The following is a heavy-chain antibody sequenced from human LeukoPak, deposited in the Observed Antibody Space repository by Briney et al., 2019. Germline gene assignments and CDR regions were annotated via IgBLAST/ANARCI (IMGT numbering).Heavy chain of an antibody. CDR3: ATALWGAAAGLDY. CDR2: FDPEDGET. J-gene: IGHJ4*02. Sequence: GASVKVSCKVSGYTLTELSMHWVRQTPGKGLERVGDFDPEDGETIYAQKFQGRVTMTEDTSTDTAYMELSSLRPEDTAVYYCATALWGAAAGLDYWGQGTLVTVSS. CDR1: GYTLTELS. V-gene: IGHV1-24*01. D-gene: IGHD6-13*01.